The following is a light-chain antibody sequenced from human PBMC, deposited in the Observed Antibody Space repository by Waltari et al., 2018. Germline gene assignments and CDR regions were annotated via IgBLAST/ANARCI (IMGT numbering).Light chain of an antibody. V-gene: IGKV4-1*01. CDR3: QQYYSTWT. J-gene: IGKJ3*01. Sequence: IVMTQSPDSLAVSLGERAPINCKSSQSVLYSSNNKNYLAWYQQKPGQPPKLLIYWASTRESGVPDRFSGSGSGTDFTLTISSLQAEDVAVYYCQQYYSTWTFGPGTKVDIK. CDR2: WAS. CDR1: QSVLYSSNNKNY.